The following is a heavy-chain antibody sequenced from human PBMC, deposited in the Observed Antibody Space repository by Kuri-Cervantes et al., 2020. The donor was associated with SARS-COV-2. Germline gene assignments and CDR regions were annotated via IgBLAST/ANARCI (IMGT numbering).Heavy chain of an antibody. CDR1: GFTFSSYS. J-gene: IGHJ6*03. Sequence: GESLKISCAASGFTFSSYSMNWVRQAPEKGLEWVSYISSSSSYKYYADSVKGRFTISRDKTKNSLYLQMNSLRAEDTAVYYCAREGTHLSSYYYMDVWGKGTTVTVSS. CDR3: AREGTHLSSYYYMDV. CDR2: ISSSSSYK. D-gene: IGHD2/OR15-2a*01. V-gene: IGHV3-21*01.